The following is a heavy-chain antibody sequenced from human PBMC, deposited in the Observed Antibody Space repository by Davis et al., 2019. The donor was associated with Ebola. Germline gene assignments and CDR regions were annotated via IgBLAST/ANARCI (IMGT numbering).Heavy chain of an antibody. V-gene: IGHV1-8*01. J-gene: IGHJ5*02. CDR2: MNPNSGNT. CDR3: ARVGFLEWLFPQYNWFDP. Sequence: ASVKVSCKASGYTFTSYDINWVRQATAQGLEWMGWMNPNSGNTGYAQKFQGRVTMTRNTSISTAYMELSSLRSEDTAVYYCARVGFLEWLFPQYNWFDPWGQGTLVTVSS. D-gene: IGHD3-3*01. CDR1: GYTFTSYD.